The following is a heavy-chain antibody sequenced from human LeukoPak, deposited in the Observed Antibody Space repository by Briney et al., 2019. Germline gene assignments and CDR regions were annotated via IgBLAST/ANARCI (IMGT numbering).Heavy chain of an antibody. V-gene: IGHV3-21*01. J-gene: IGHJ3*02. CDR1: GFTFSSYS. CDR2: ISSSSSYI. Sequence: GGSLRLSCAASGFTFSSYSMNWVRQAPGKGLEWVSSISSSSSYIYYADSVKGRFTISRDNAKNSPYLQMNSLRAEDTAVYYCAREESTYYDFWSGQSDAFDIWGQGTMVTVSS. D-gene: IGHD3-3*01. CDR3: AREESTYYDFWSGQSDAFDI.